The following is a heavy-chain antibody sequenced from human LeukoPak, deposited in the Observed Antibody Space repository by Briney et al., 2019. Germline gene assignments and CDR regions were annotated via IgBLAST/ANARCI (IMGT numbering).Heavy chain of an antibody. D-gene: IGHD2-2*01. Sequence: SETLSLTCDVSGVSISDGYYWGWIRQPPGKGLEWIGSLFHNGPSYYNPSLKSRVIITMDTSKNQFFLKLTSVTAADTAVYFCARAYCSSTSCYYYYYYMDVWGKGTTVTVSS. CDR2: LFHNGPS. CDR1: GVSISDGYY. CDR3: ARAYCSSTSCYYYYYYMDV. J-gene: IGHJ6*03. V-gene: IGHV4-38-2*01.